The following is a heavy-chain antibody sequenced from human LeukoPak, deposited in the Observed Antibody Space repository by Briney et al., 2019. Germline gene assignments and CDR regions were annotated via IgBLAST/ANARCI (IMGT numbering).Heavy chain of an antibody. Sequence: SETLSLTCTVSGYSISSGYYWGWIRQPPGKGLEWIGVIYHSGSTYYNPSLKSRVTISVDASKNQFSLKLSSVTAADPAVYYCARGPLKTGTTSGSFDPWGQGTLVTVSS. J-gene: IGHJ5*02. D-gene: IGHD1-1*01. CDR1: GYSISSGYY. CDR2: IYHSGST. CDR3: ARGPLKTGTTSGSFDP. V-gene: IGHV4-38-2*02.